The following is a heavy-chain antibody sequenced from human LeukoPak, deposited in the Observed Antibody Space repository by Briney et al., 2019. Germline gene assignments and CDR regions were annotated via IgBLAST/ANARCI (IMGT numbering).Heavy chain of an antibody. J-gene: IGHJ6*03. CDR3: ARNDYYYMDV. V-gene: IGHV3-74*01. CDR2: INTEGSST. CDR1: GFTFCSYW. Sequence: GGSLRLFCAASGFTFCSYWMHWVRQAPGKGLVWVSRINTEGSSTSYADSVKGRFTIPRDNAKNTLYLQMNSLRAEDTAVYYCARNDYYYMDVWGKGTTVTVSS.